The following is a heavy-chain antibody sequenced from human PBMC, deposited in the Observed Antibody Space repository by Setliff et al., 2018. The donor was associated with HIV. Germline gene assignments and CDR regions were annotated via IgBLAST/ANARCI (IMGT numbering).Heavy chain of an antibody. CDR3: AREGYSGSYFNYYYYLDV. D-gene: IGHD1-26*01. CDR1: GYTFTSYG. Sequence: ASVKVSCKASGYTFTSYGITRVRQAPGQGLEWMGWINAYNGNTNYAQELQGRVTMTTDTSTSTVYMELRSLRSDDTAVYYCAREGYSGSYFNYYYYLDVWGKGTTVTVSS. J-gene: IGHJ6*03. V-gene: IGHV1-18*01. CDR2: INAYNGNT.